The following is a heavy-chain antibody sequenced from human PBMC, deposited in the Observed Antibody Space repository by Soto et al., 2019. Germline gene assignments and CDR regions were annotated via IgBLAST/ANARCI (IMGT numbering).Heavy chain of an antibody. CDR1: EINFKKAW. Sequence: EVQVVESGGGLVKPGGSLRLSCAASEINFKKAWMSWVRQAPGKGLEWVGRIKRTADGGTTDYAAPGRGRFIISRDDSIDRVYLQMNRLRSEDTAVYYCTTQHDYYYYAMDVWGQGTTVTVSS. J-gene: IGHJ6*02. V-gene: IGHV3-15*01. CDR2: IKRTADGGTT. CDR3: TTQHDYYYYAMDV.